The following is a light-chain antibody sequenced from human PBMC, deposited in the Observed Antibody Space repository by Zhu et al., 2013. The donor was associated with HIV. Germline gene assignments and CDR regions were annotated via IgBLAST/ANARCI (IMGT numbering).Light chain of an antibody. Sequence: EIVLTQSPAILSLSPGERATLSCRASQSISRYLAWYQQKPGQAPRLLIYDASNRATGIPARFSGSGSGTDFTLTISSLEPEDFALYYCQQYGSSPLTFGGGTKVEIK. V-gene: IGKV3-11*01. CDR1: QSISRY. J-gene: IGKJ4*01. CDR3: QQYGSSPLT. CDR2: DAS.